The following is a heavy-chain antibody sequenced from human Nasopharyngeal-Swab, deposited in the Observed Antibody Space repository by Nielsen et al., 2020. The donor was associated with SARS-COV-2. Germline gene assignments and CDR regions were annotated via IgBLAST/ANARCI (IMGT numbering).Heavy chain of an antibody. D-gene: IGHD3-22*01. V-gene: IGHV1-18*01. CDR2: ISAYNGNT. CDR3: ARVPGYYDRYGMDV. Sequence: WVRQAPGQGLEWMGWISAYNGNTNYAQKPQGRVTVTTDTSTSTAYMELRSLRSDDTAVYYCARVPGYYDRYGMDVWGQGTTVTVS. J-gene: IGHJ6*02.